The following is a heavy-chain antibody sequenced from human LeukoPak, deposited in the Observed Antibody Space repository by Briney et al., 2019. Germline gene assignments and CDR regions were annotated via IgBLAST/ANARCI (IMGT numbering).Heavy chain of an antibody. CDR1: RFTFNSYA. Sequence: PGGSLRLSCAASRFTFNSYAMSWVRQAPGKGLEWVSVIGGSNGITYYADSVKGRFTISRDNSKNTLYLQMNSLRAEDTAVYYCARASIAVAGLDYWGQGTLVTVSS. V-gene: IGHV3-23*01. CDR2: IGGSNGIT. CDR3: ARASIAVAGLDY. J-gene: IGHJ4*02. D-gene: IGHD6-19*01.